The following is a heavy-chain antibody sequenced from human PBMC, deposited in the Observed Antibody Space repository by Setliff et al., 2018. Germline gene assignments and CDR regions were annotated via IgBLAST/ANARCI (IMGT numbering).Heavy chain of an antibody. J-gene: IGHJ6*03. CDR3: ARNPYEGSDHLPFYYYFMDV. D-gene: IGHD3-22*01. V-gene: IGHV3-21*01. Sequence: PGGSLRLSCAASGFTFSSHTMNWVRQAPGKGLEWVSSISSSNTYKYYADSLKGRFTISRDDAKNSLYLQIDSLRDEDTAVYYCARNPYEGSDHLPFYYYFMDVWGKGTTVTVSS. CDR1: GFTFSSHT. CDR2: ISSSNTYK.